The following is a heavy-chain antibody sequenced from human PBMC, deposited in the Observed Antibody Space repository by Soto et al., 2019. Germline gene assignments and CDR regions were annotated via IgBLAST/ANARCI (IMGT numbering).Heavy chain of an antibody. J-gene: IGHJ4*02. CDR2: IRSKAYGGTT. D-gene: IGHD3-16*01. CDR3: TKGPSLSSLVPIMNY. CDR1: GFTFGDYA. Sequence: KTGGSLRLSCTASGFTFGDYAMSWFRQAPGKGLEWVGFIRSKAYGGTTEYAASVKGRFTISRDDSKSIAYLQMNSLKTEDTAVYYCTKGPSLSSLVPIMNYWGQGTLVTVSS. V-gene: IGHV3-49*05.